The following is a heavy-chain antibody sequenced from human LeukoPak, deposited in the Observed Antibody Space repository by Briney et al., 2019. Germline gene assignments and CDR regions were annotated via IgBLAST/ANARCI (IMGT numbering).Heavy chain of an antibody. V-gene: IGHV3-21*04. CDR1: GFTFSSYS. D-gene: IGHD3-3*01. Sequence: GGSLRLSCAASGFTFSSYSMNWVRQAPGKGLEWVSSISSSSSYIYYADSVKGRFTISRDNAKNSLYLQMNSLRAEDTAVYYCAKDFGVVPMAHFDYWGQGTLVTVSS. J-gene: IGHJ4*02. CDR2: ISSSSSYI. CDR3: AKDFGVVPMAHFDY.